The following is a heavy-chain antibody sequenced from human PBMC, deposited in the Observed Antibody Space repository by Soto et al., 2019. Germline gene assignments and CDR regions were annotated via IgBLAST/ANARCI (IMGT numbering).Heavy chain of an antibody. V-gene: IGHV3-74*01. CDR2: INTDGSGT. D-gene: IGHD3-22*01. J-gene: IGHJ4*02. CDR3: SKVHSSGAAALDN. CDR1: GFPLSSYW. Sequence: LRLSCTSSGFPLSSYWMHWARQASGKGLVWVSPINTDGSGTAYAESVKGRLTISTDNAHNTLFPQMNTIRVEDHGVYYCSKVHSSGAAALDNWGKGTLVTVSS.